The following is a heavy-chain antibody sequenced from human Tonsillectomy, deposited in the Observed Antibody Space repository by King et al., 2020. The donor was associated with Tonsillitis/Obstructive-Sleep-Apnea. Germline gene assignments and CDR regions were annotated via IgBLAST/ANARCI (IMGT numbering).Heavy chain of an antibody. D-gene: IGHD2-2*02. Sequence: QLVQSGAEVKKPGASVKVSCKASGYTFSGYFIHWVRLAPGQGLEWMGWINPDSGGTNYAQKFLGRVTMTRDTSITTAYMELSSLRSDDTAVYYCVRDRRDCSSSNCYRSDYGMDVGGQGTTVTVSS. CDR2: INPDSGGT. V-gene: IGHV1-2*02. J-gene: IGHJ6*02. CDR1: GYTFSGYF. CDR3: VRDRRDCSSSNCYRSDYGMDV.